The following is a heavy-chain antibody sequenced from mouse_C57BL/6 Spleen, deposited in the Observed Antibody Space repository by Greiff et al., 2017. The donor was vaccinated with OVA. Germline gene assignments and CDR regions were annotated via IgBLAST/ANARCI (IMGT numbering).Heavy chain of an antibody. D-gene: IGHD1-1*01. J-gene: IGHJ3*01. CDR1: GYTFTDYY. V-gene: IGHV1-26*01. CDR2: INPNNGGT. Sequence: EVQLQQSGPELVKPGASVKISCKASGYTFTDYYMNWVKQSHGKSLEWIGDINPNNGGTSYNQKFKGKATLTVDKSSSTAYMELRSLTSEDSAVYYCARSITTVVGQGFADWGQGTLVTVSA. CDR3: ARSITTVVGQGFAD.